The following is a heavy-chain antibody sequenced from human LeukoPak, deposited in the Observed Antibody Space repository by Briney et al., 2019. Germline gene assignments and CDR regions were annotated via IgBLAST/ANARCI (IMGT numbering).Heavy chain of an antibody. CDR2: ISFDGSHK. CDR3: AKGTAVDRQYFEN. V-gene: IGHV3-30*18. Sequence: PGRSLRLSCAASRFTFSACGMHWVRQAPGKGLEWVGAISFDGSHKYYADSVKGRFTISRDNSMNTLYLQMNSLRAEDTAVYYCAKGTAVDRQYFENWGQGTLVTVSS. CDR1: RFTFSACG. J-gene: IGHJ4*02. D-gene: IGHD1-1*01.